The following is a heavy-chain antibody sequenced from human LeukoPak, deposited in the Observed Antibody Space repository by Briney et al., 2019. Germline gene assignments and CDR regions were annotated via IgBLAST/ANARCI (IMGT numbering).Heavy chain of an antibody. J-gene: IGHJ4*02. CDR3: GKTTAGYSSGQKPAWPVDY. V-gene: IGHV3-23*01. CDR2: IFGSGGSP. CDR1: GFTFGSFA. D-gene: IGHD5-18*01. Sequence: GSLRLSCEASGFTFGSFAMYWVRQAPGKGLDWNAGIFGSGGSPHYADSVKGRFTISRDNSKNTVYLQINSLRAEDTAVYYCGKTTAGYSSGQKPAWPVDYWGQGTLVTVSS.